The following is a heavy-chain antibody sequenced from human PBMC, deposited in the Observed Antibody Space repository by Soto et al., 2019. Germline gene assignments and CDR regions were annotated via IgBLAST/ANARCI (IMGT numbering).Heavy chain of an antibody. Sequence: PSETLSLTCTVSNGSISSHYWSWTRQPPGKGLEWIGYIYSSGSTIYSPSLKSRVTISVDTSKNQFSLKLSSVTAADTAVYYCARLRTTFDIWGQGTLVTVSS. CDR2: IYSSGST. CDR1: NGSISSHY. V-gene: IGHV4-59*11. D-gene: IGHD3-10*01. J-gene: IGHJ3*02. CDR3: ARLRTTFDI.